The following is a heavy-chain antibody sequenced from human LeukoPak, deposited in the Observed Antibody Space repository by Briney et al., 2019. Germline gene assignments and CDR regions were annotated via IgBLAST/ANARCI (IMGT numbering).Heavy chain of an antibody. V-gene: IGHV4-39*01. D-gene: IGHD6-13*01. J-gene: IGHJ4*02. Sequence: SETLSLTCTVSGGSISSCSYYWGWIRQPPGKGLEWIGRIYYSGSTYYNSSLKSRVTISIDTSKNQFSLKLSSVTAADTAVYYCARHVIAVAGLDYWGQGTLVTVSS. CDR1: GGSISSCSYY. CDR3: ARHVIAVAGLDY. CDR2: IYYSGST.